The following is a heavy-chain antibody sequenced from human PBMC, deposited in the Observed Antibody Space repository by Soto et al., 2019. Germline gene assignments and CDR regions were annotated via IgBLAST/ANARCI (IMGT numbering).Heavy chain of an antibody. V-gene: IGHV6-1*01. CDR1: GDSVSSNSAA. D-gene: IGHD6-13*01. CDR3: AREYSSSTKSVNWFDP. J-gene: IGHJ5*02. CDR2: TYYRSKWYN. Sequence: SETLSLTCAISGDSVSSNSAAWNXIRQSPSRGLEWLGRTYYRSKWYNDYAVSVKSRITSKPDTSKNQFSLQLNSVTPEDTAVYYCAREYSSSTKSVNWFDPWGQGTLVTVSS.